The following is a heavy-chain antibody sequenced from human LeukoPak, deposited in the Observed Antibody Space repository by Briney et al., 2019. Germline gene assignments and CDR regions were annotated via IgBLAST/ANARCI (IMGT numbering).Heavy chain of an antibody. CDR1: GYTFTSYG. Sequence: ASVKVSCKASGYTFTSYGISWVRQAPGQGLEWMGWISAYNVNTNYAQKLQGRVTMTTDTSTSTAYMELRSVRSDDTAVYYCARAGTRSYYYYYGMDVWGQGTTVTVSS. V-gene: IGHV1-18*01. J-gene: IGHJ6*02. CDR2: ISAYNVNT. D-gene: IGHD6-13*01. CDR3: ARAGTRSYYYYYGMDV.